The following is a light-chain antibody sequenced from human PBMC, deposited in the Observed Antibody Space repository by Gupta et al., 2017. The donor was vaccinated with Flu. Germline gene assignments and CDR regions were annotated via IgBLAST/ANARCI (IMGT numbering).Light chain of an antibody. Sequence: DVVMTQTSLSSPVTLGQPASISCRSSQSLVHSDGNTYLSWLHQRPGQPPRLLLYKISNRISGVPDRFSGSGAGTDFTLQITRVEPEDVGLYYCMQATQFPRTFGQGTKVEVK. CDR2: KIS. V-gene: IGKV2-24*01. CDR1: QSLVHSDGNTY. CDR3: MQATQFPRT. J-gene: IGKJ1*01.